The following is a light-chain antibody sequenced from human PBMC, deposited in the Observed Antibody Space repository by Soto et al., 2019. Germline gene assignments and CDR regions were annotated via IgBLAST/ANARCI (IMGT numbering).Light chain of an antibody. Sequence: PSASGSPGQSVTISCTGTSSDVGGYNYVSWYQQHPGKAPKLIIYEVTKRPSGVPDRFSGSKSGNTASLTVSGLQTEDEADYYCSSYADSNHYVFGSGTKVTVL. CDR3: SSYADSNHYV. CDR2: EVT. CDR1: SSDVGGYNY. V-gene: IGLV2-8*01. J-gene: IGLJ1*01.